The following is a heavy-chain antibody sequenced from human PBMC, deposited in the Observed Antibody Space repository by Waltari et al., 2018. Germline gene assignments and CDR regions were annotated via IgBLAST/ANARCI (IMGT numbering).Heavy chain of an antibody. CDR3: ARAACGGDCNFDY. D-gene: IGHD2-21*02. CDR2: IIPILGIA. CDR1: GGTFSSYA. J-gene: IGHJ4*02. V-gene: IGHV1-69*10. Sequence: QVQLVQSGAEVKKPGSSVKVSCKASGGTFSSYAISWVRQAPGQGLEWMGGIIPILGIANYAQKFQGRVTITADKSTSTAYTELSSLRSEDTAVYYCARAACGGDCNFDYWGQGTLVTVSS.